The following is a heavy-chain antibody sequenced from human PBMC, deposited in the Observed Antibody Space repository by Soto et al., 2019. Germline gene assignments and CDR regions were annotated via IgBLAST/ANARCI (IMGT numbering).Heavy chain of an antibody. CDR1: VGTFSSYT. Sequence: QVQLVQSGAEVKKPGSSVKVSCKASVGTFSSYTISWVRQAPGQGLEWMGRIIPILGIANYAQRFQGRVTITADKSTSTAYMELSSLKSEDTAVYYCARGSETTDDYWGQGTLVTVSS. CDR2: IIPILGIA. D-gene: IGHD4-17*01. V-gene: IGHV1-69*02. J-gene: IGHJ4*02. CDR3: ARGSETTDDY.